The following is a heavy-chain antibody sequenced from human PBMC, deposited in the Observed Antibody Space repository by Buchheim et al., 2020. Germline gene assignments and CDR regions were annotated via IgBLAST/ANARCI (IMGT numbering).Heavy chain of an antibody. CDR3: ARSDSGHDLDY. CDR2: IYYSGIT. J-gene: IGHJ4*02. Sequence: QVQLQESGPGLVKPSETLSLTCTVSGGSISTYFWTWIRQPPGKGLEWIGYIYYSGITKYNPSLKSRGTISEEQSKNQFSLKLSSVTAADTAVYYCARSDSGHDLDYWGQGTL. D-gene: IGHD5-12*01. V-gene: IGHV4-59*01. CDR1: GGSISTYF.